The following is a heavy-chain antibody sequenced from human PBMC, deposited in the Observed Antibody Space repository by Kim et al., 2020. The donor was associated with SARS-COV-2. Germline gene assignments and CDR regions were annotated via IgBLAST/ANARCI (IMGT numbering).Heavy chain of an antibody. J-gene: IGHJ4*02. V-gene: IGHV4-39*07. Sequence: YDNPSLKSRVPISVDTSKNQFSLKLSAVTAADTAVYYWARVGSQVGHCDYWGQGTLVTVSS. D-gene: IGHD1-26*01. CDR3: ARVGSQVGHCDY.